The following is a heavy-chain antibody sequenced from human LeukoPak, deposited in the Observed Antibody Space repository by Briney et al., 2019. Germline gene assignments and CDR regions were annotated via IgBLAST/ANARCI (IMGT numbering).Heavy chain of an antibody. J-gene: IGHJ4*02. V-gene: IGHV3-30*09. CDR2: ISYDGSNK. CDR1: GFTFSSYA. CDR3: ARVGSSGPYAFDY. D-gene: IGHD3-22*01. Sequence: GGSLRLSCAASGFTFSSYAMHWVRQAPGKGLEWVAVISYDGSNKYYVDSVKGRFAISRDNSKNTLYLQMNSLRAEDTAVYYCARVGSSGPYAFDYWGQGTLVTVSS.